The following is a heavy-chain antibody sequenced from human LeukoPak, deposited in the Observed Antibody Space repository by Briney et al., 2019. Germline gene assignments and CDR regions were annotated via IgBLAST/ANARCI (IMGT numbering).Heavy chain of an antibody. V-gene: IGHV4-34*01. CDR3: ARRYSGYALKY. Sequence: PSETLSLTCAVYGGSFSGYYWSWIRQPPGKGLEWIGEINHSGSTNYNPSLKSRATISVDTSKNQFSLKLSSVTAADTAVYYCARRYSGYALKYWGQGTLVTVSS. D-gene: IGHD5-12*01. CDR2: INHSGST. J-gene: IGHJ4*02. CDR1: GGSFSGYY.